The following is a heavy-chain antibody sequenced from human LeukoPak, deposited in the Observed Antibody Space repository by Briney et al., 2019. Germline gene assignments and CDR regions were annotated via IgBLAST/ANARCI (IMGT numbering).Heavy chain of an antibody. J-gene: IGHJ6*03. Sequence: SQTLSLTCTVSGDSISSGDYYWSWIRQPAGKGLEWIGRISSSGSTNYNPSLKSRVTISVDTSKNQFSLNLSSVTATDTAVYYXVRHAPRLRGVYYYYYMDVWGKGTTVTISS. CDR2: ISSSGST. CDR1: GDSISSGDYY. V-gene: IGHV4-61*02. D-gene: IGHD3-10*01. CDR3: VRHAPRLRGVYYYYYMDV.